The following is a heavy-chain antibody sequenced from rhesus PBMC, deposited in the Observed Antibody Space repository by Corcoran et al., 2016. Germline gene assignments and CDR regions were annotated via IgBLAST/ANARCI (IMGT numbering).Heavy chain of an antibody. Sequence: QLQLQESGPGLVKPSETLSLTCAVSGGSISSNYWSWIRQPPGKGLEWIGRTSCSDGSTDSNPSLKSLVTISTGTSKNQFSLKLSSVTAADTAGYYCARARYSSGWSEFWGQGALVTFSS. D-gene: IGHD6S26*01. CDR3: ARARYSSGWSEF. J-gene: IGHJ1*01. CDR1: GGSISSNY. V-gene: IGHV4-173*01. CDR2: TSCSDGST.